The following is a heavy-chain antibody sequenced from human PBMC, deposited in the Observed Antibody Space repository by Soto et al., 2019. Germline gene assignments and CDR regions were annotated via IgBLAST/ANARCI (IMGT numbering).Heavy chain of an antibody. Sequence: SLRLSCAASGFTFSDYYMSWIRQAPGKGLEWVSYISSSGSTIYYADSVKGRLTISRDNAKNSLYLQMNSLRAEDTAVYYCARSELRGITIFGSPIGYGMDVWGQGTTVTVSS. CDR2: ISSSGSTI. D-gene: IGHD3-3*01. CDR3: ARSELRGITIFGSPIGYGMDV. V-gene: IGHV3-11*01. J-gene: IGHJ6*02. CDR1: GFTFSDYY.